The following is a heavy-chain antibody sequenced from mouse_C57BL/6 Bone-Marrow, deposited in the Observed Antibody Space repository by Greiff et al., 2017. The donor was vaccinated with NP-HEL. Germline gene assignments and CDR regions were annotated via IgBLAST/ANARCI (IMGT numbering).Heavy chain of an antibody. V-gene: IGHV14-4*01. D-gene: IGHD1-1*01. CDR2: IDPENGDT. CDR1: GFNIKDDY. Sequence: VRLQQSGAELVRPGASVKLSCTASGFNIKDDYMHWVKQRPEQGLEWIGWIDPENGDTEYASKFQGKATITADTSSNTAYLQRSSLTSDDAAVYYCTTNYYENFDYWGQGTTLTVSS. J-gene: IGHJ2*01. CDR3: TTNYYENFDY.